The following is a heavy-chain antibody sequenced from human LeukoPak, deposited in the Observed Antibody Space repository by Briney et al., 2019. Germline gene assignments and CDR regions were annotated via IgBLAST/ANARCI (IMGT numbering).Heavy chain of an antibody. Sequence: ASVKVSCKASGYTFTSYDINWVRQATGQGLEWMGWMNPNSGNTGYAQKFQGRVAMTRNTSISTAYMELSSLRSEDTAVYYCARTYCSGGSCYSEYFDLWGRGTLVTVSS. CDR1: GYTFTSYD. J-gene: IGHJ2*01. V-gene: IGHV1-8*01. CDR2: MNPNSGNT. CDR3: ARTYCSGGSCYSEYFDL. D-gene: IGHD2-15*01.